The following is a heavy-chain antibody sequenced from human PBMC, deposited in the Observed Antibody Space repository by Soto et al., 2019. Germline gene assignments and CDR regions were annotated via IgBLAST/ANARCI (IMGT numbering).Heavy chain of an antibody. D-gene: IGHD2-2*01. CDR2: MNPNSGNT. CDR1: GYTFTSYD. Sequence: ASVKVSCKASGYTFTSYDINWVRQATGQGLEWMGWMNPNSGNTGYAQKFQGRVTMTRNTSISTAYMELSSLRSEDTAVYYCARYGYCSSTSCYDGNYDAFDIWGQGTMVTVSS. J-gene: IGHJ3*02. CDR3: ARYGYCSSTSCYDGNYDAFDI. V-gene: IGHV1-8*01.